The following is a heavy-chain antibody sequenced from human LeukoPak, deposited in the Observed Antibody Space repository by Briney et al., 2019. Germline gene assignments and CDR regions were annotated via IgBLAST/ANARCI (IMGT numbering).Heavy chain of an antibody. D-gene: IGHD3-22*01. CDR1: GFTVSSNY. Sequence: GGSLRLSCAASGFTVSSNYMSWVRQAPGKGLEWVSVIYSGGSTYYADSVKGRFTISRDNSKNTLYLQMNSLRAEDTAVYYCAKSDSSGYYAPFDYWGQGTLVTVSS. CDR2: IYSGGST. J-gene: IGHJ4*02. CDR3: AKSDSSGYYAPFDY. V-gene: IGHV3-53*01.